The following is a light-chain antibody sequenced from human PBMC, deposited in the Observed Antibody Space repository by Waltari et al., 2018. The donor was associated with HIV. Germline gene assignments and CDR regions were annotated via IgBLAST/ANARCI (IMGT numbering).Light chain of an antibody. CDR3: SSYTTNNTRV. V-gene: IGLV2-14*03. J-gene: IGLJ3*02. CDR1: SSDVGAYNY. Sequence: QSALTQPASVSGSPGQSITISCTGTSSDVGAYNYVSWYQQHPGKAPKLMIYEVSNRPSGVSNLFIASKSGNTASLTISGLQAEDEADYYCSSYTTNNTRVFGGGTKLTVL. CDR2: EVS.